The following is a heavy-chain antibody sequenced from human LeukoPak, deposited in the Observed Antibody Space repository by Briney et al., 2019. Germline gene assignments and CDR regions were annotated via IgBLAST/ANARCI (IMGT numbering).Heavy chain of an antibody. CDR1: GDSVSSNSVA. J-gene: IGHJ4*02. CDR3: ARALETGLGTYLDY. Sequence: SQTLSLTCAISGDSVSSNSVAWNWIRQSPSTGLEWLGRTFYRSKWSNDYAVSVKSRITINPDTSKNQFSLQLSSVTPEVTAVYYCARALETGLGTYLDYWGQGALVTVSS. V-gene: IGHV6-1*01. D-gene: IGHD7-27*01. CDR2: TFYRSKWSN.